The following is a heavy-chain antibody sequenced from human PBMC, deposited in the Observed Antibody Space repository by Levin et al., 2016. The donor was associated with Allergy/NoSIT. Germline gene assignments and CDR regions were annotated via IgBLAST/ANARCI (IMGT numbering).Heavy chain of an antibody. D-gene: IGHD2-21*01. J-gene: IGHJ5*02. CDR3: AREVVIAIDPQNWFDP. V-gene: IGHV1-46*01. Sequence: WVRQAPGQGLEWMGIINPSGGSTSYAQKFQGRVTMTRDTSTSTVYMELSSLRSEDTAVYYCAREVVIAIDPQNWFDPWGQGTLVTVSS. CDR2: INPSGGST.